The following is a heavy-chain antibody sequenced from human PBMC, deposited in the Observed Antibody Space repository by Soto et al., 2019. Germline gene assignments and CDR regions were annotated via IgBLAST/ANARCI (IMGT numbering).Heavy chain of an antibody. CDR2: IYYSGST. J-gene: IGHJ4*02. Sequence: GSLRLSCAASGFTFSRYNMNWVRQAPGKGLEWIGYIYYSGSTNYNPSLKSRVTISVDTSKNQFSLKLSSVTAADTAVYYCARERRGYSYGYLDYWGQGTLVTVSS. V-gene: IGHV4-59*01. CDR3: ARERRGYSYGYLDY. CDR1: GFTFSRYN. D-gene: IGHD5-18*01.